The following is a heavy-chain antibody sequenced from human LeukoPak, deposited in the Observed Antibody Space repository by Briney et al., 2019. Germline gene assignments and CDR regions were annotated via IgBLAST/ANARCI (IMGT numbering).Heavy chain of an antibody. J-gene: IGHJ6*02. V-gene: IGHV3-9*01. D-gene: IGHD6-13*01. CDR2: ISWNSGRI. CDR3: AKDIRYSSSPDYYYYGMDV. Sequence: PGRSLRLSCAASGFTFDDYAMHWVRQAPGKGLEWVSGISWNSGRIGYADSVKGRFTISRDNAKNSLHLQMNSLRAEDTALYYCAKDIRYSSSPDYYYYGMDVWGQGTTVTVSS. CDR1: GFTFDDYA.